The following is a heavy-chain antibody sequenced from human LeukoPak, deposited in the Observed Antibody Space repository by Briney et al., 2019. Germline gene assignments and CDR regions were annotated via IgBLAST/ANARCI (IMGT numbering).Heavy chain of an antibody. Sequence: GGSLRLSCAASGVTSSDYAMSWARQGPGQGLGWGSAINDSGGSTYYEDSVKGRFTISRDNSKNTLYLQMISLTAEDTAVYYCAKPAISSRGWYYDYWGQGTLVTVSS. J-gene: IGHJ4*02. CDR3: AKPAISSRGWYYDY. CDR2: INDSGGST. CDR1: GVTSSDYA. V-gene: IGHV3-23*01. D-gene: IGHD6-19*01.